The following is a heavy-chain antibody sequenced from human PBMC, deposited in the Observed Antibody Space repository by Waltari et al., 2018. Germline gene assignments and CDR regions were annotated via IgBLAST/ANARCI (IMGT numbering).Heavy chain of an antibody. J-gene: IGHJ3*02. CDR1: GYTFTDYY. V-gene: IGHV1-69-2*01. Sequence: EVQLVQSGAEVKKPGATVTISCKVSGYTFTDYYMHWVHPAPGKGLEWMGGFDPEDGETIYAQKFQGRVTMTEDTSTDTAYMELSSLRSEDTAVYYCATRVTYGSAPHDAFDIWGQGTMVTVSS. D-gene: IGHD3-10*01. CDR3: ATRVTYGSAPHDAFDI. CDR2: FDPEDGET.